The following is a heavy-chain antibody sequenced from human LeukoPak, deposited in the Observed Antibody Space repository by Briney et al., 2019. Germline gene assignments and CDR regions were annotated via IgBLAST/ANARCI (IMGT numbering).Heavy chain of an antibody. D-gene: IGHD3-10*01. Sequence: PSETPSLTCTVSGGSISSYYWSWIRQPPGKGLEWIGYIYYSGSTNYNPSLKSRVTISVDTSKNQFSLKLSSVTAADTAVYYCARDSYGSGYSFDHWGQGTLVTVSS. CDR1: GGSISSYY. CDR2: IYYSGST. J-gene: IGHJ4*02. CDR3: ARDSYGSGYSFDH. V-gene: IGHV4-59*01.